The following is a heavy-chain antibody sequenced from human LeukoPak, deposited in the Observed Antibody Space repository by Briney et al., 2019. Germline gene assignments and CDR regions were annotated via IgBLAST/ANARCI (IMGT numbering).Heavy chain of an antibody. CDR3: AKDFHSSSWPYYFDY. J-gene: IGHJ4*02. Sequence: GGSLRLSCAASGFTLSNYWMYWVRQAPGKGLVCVSLMNSDGTSTNYADSVKGRFTISRDNAKNTVYLQMNSLRAEDTAVYYCAKDFHSSSWPYYFDYWGQGTLVTVSS. CDR1: GFTLSNYW. CDR2: MNSDGTST. D-gene: IGHD6-13*01. V-gene: IGHV3-74*01.